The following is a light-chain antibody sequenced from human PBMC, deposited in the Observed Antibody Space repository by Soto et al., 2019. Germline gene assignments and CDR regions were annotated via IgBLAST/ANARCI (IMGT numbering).Light chain of an antibody. CDR3: QQYNSYPWT. Sequence: DIQMTQSPSTLSASVGVTVTITCRASQSISNWLAWYQQKPGKAPNLLISDASNLESGVPSRFSGSGSGTEFTLTISSLQPDDFATYYCQQYNSYPWTFGQGTRVKIK. J-gene: IGKJ1*01. CDR1: QSISNW. CDR2: DAS. V-gene: IGKV1-5*01.